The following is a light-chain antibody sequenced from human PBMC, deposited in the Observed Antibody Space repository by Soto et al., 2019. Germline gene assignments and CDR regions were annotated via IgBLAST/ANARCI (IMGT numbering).Light chain of an antibody. J-gene: IGKJ2*01. Sequence: EILMTQSPATLSVSPGERATLSCRASQSVSRNLAWYQQKPGQAPRLLMDGASRRATAIPARFSGSGSGTEFTFTISSLQSEDFAVYYCQQYDSWPYTFGQGTKLEIK. CDR2: GAS. CDR3: QQYDSWPYT. V-gene: IGKV3-15*01. CDR1: QSVSRN.